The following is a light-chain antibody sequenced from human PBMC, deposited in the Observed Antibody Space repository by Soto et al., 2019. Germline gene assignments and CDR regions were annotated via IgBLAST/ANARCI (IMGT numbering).Light chain of an antibody. Sequence: SYELTQPPSVSVSPGQTASITCSGDKLGDKYACWYQQKPGQSPVLVIYQNNKRPSGIPERFSGSNFGNTATLTISGTQAMDEADYYCKAWDSSTVVFGGGTKLTVL. CDR2: QNN. V-gene: IGLV3-1*01. CDR3: KAWDSSTVV. CDR1: KLGDKY. J-gene: IGLJ2*01.